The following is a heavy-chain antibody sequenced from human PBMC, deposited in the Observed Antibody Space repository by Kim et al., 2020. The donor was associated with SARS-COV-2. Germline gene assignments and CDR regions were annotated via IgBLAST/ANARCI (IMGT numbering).Heavy chain of an antibody. J-gene: IGHJ4*02. CDR1: GGSISSSSYY. V-gene: IGHV4-39*01. Sequence: SETLSLTCTVSGGSISSSSYYWGWIRQPPGKGLEWIGSIYYSGSTYYNPSLKSRVTISVDTSKNQFSLKLSSVTAADTAVYYCASEWPKDYSNYAFDYWGQGTLVTVSS. D-gene: IGHD4-4*01. CDR2: IYYSGST. CDR3: ASEWPKDYSNYAFDY.